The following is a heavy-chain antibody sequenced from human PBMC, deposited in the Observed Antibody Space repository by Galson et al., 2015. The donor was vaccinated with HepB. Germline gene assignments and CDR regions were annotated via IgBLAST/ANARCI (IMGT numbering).Heavy chain of an antibody. D-gene: IGHD2-15*01. J-gene: IGHJ5*02. Sequence: SVKVSCKGSGYTFSSYSIAWVRQAPGQGLEWMGWIRTNNRDTEYAQKFQDRVTMTADTSTSTAYMELRSLRSDDTAVYYCARGALVVAVGATQNNWFGPWGQGTRVTVSS. V-gene: IGHV1-18*01. CDR3: ARGALVVAVGATQNNWFGP. CDR2: IRTNNRDT. CDR1: GYTFSSYS.